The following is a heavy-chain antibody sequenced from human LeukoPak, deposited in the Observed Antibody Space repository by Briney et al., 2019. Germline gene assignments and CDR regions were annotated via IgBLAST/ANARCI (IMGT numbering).Heavy chain of an antibody. CDR1: GFTFSSYS. V-gene: IGHV3-48*01. J-gene: IGHJ4*02. D-gene: IGHD1-26*01. CDR3: ARNSGSYSGRWDY. CDR2: ISSSSSTI. Sequence: GGSLRLSCAASGFTFSSYSMNWVRQAPGKGLEWVSYISSSSSTIYYADSVKGRFTISRDNAKNSLYLQMNSLRAEDTAVYYCARNSGSYSGRWDYWGQGTLVTVSP.